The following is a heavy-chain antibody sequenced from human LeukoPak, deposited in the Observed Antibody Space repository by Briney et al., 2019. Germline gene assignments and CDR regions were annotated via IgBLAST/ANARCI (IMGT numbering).Heavy chain of an antibody. Sequence: PSETLSLTCTVSGGSISSSSYYWGWIRQPPGKGLEWIGSIYYSGSTYYNPSLKSRVTISVDTSKNQFSLKLSSVTAADTAVYYCARVKSSSSWYYFDYWGQGTPVTVSS. V-gene: IGHV4-39*07. CDR3: ARVKSSSSWYYFDY. CDR1: GGSISSSSYY. J-gene: IGHJ4*02. CDR2: IYYSGST. D-gene: IGHD6-13*01.